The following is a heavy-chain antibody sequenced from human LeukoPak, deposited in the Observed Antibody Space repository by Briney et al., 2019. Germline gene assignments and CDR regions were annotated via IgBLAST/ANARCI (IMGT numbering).Heavy chain of an antibody. CDR1: GCTFSNYA. CDR2: ISDSGGST. D-gene: IGHD7-27*01. V-gene: IGHV3-23*01. CDR3: AKEPPRTGAPDY. Sequence: GGSLRVSCAASGCTFSNYAMSWVRQAPGKGLEWVSAISDSGGSTYYADSVKGRFTISRDHSKNTLYLRINSLRAEDTAVYYCAKEPPRTGAPDYWGQGTLVAVSS. J-gene: IGHJ4*02.